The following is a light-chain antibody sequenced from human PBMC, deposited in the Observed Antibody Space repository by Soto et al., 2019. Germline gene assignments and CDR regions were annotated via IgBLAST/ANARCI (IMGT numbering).Light chain of an antibody. CDR3: XXXXXSPWT. CDR2: GAF. J-gene: IGKJ1*01. Sequence: EIVLTQSPGTLSLSPGERATLSCRASQSISSNYLAWYQQKPGQAPRLLIYGAFSRAVGIPDNFSGSGSGTDFTLTIYRLEPXXXXXXXXXXXXXSPWTFGQGTKVEIK. CDR1: QSISSNY. V-gene: IGKV3-20*01.